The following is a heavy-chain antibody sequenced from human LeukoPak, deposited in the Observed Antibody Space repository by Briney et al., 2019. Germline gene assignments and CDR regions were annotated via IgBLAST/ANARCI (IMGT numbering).Heavy chain of an antibody. J-gene: IGHJ4*02. CDR3: ARDTGYGGWYEVGY. CDR2: INHSGST. Sequence: SETLSLTCAVYGGSFSGYYWSWIRQPPGKGLEWIGEINHSGSTNYNPSLKSRVTISVDTSKNQFSLKLSSVTAADTAVYYCARDTGYGGWYEVGYWGQGTLVTVSS. D-gene: IGHD6-19*01. CDR1: GGSFSGYY. V-gene: IGHV4-34*01.